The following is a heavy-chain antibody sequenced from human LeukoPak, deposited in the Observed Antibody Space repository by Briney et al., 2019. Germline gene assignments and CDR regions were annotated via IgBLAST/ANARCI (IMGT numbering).Heavy chain of an antibody. CDR2: ISSSSSYT. Sequence: GGSLTLSCAASGFTFSDYYMSWIRQAPGKGLEWISYISSSSSYTNYADSVKGRFTISRDNAKNSLYLQMNSLRAEDTAVYYCARDTKRFQKHYFDYWGQGTLVTVSS. J-gene: IGHJ4*02. V-gene: IGHV3-11*06. D-gene: IGHD3-3*01. CDR1: GFTFSDYY. CDR3: ARDTKRFQKHYFDY.